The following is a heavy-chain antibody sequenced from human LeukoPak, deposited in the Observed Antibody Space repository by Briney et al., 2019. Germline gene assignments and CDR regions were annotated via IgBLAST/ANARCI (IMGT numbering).Heavy chain of an antibody. CDR2: ISGSGDTT. D-gene: IGHD1-26*01. CDR3: ATDSGAQRY. J-gene: IGHJ4*02. V-gene: IGHV3-23*01. CDR1: GFIFSTYA. Sequence: GGSLRLSCAGSGFIFSTYAMTWVRQAPGKGLEWVSGISGSGDTTYYADSVKGRFSISRDNAKNSLYLQIDSLRAEDTAVYYCATDSGAQRYWGQGTLVTVSS.